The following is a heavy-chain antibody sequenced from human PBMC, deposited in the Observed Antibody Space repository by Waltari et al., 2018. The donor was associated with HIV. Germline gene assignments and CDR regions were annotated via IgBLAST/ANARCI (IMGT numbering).Heavy chain of an antibody. Sequence: EAQLVESGGGLVKRGGSLRLSCAASGFTFRQAWMNWVRQAPGKGLEWVGRIKNKTEGATTEYAAPVKGRFIISRDDSKNTLYLQMSSLKSDDTAVYYCTAGQGAPSYWGRGTLVTVS. V-gene: IGHV3-15*05. D-gene: IGHD1-26*01. CDR1: GFTFRQAW. J-gene: IGHJ4*02. CDR3: TAGQGAPSY. CDR2: IKNKTEGATT.